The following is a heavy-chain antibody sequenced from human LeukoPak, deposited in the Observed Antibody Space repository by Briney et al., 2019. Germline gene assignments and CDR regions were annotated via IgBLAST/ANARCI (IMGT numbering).Heavy chain of an antibody. CDR2: TIAVGSTT. CDR1: GFTFSEYY. CDR3: GRHRSGSGTYFIDY. D-gene: IGHD3-10*01. V-gene: IGHV3-11*04. J-gene: IGHJ4*02. Sequence: EGSLRLSCAGSGFTFSEYYMSWIRQAPGKGLEWISYTIAVGSTTYFADSVRGRFTISRDNANNLLYLHMNSLRAEDTAVYYCGRHRSGSGTYFIDYWGQGTLVSVSS.